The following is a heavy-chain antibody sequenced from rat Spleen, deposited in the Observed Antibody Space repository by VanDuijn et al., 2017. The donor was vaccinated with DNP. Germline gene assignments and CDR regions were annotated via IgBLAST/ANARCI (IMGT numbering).Heavy chain of an antibody. V-gene: IGHV5S10*01. CDR3: TTRTKGIDFDH. Sequence: EVQLVESGGGLVQPGRSRKLSCAASGFTFSDYNMAWVRQAPKKGLEWVATIIHDGKRTYYGDSVKGRFTISRDNTKSILYLQMDSLRSEDTATYYCTTRTKGIDFDHWAQGVMVTVSS. J-gene: IGHJ2*01. D-gene: IGHD1-11*01. CDR2: IIHDGKRT. CDR1: GFTFSDYN.